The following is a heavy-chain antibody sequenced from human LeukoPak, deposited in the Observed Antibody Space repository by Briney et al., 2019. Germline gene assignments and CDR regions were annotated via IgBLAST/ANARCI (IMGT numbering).Heavy chain of an antibody. D-gene: IGHD5-18*01. CDR3: ARVGYNYGYDY. CDR1: GFTFRTYG. CDR2: IWYDGSKK. J-gene: IGHJ4*02. Sequence: GGSLRLSCAASGFTFRTYGMHWVRQAPGKGLEWVALIWYDGSKKYYADSVKGRFTISRDNAKNTLSLQMNSLRAEDTAVYYCARVGYNYGYDYWGQGTLVTVSS. V-gene: IGHV3-33*01.